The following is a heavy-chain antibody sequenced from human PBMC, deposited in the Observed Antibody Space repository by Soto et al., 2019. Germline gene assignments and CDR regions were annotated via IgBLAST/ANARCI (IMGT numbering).Heavy chain of an antibody. Sequence: LRLSFEASGFTFSSYAMSWVRQAPGRGLEWVSSISGSGGSTYHADSVNGRFTISRDNSKNTVFLQMNSLRAEDTAVYYCAKDSPYSASYKEDGFDIWGQGSLVTVSS. CDR2: ISGSGGST. J-gene: IGHJ3*02. D-gene: IGHD1-26*01. V-gene: IGHV3-23*01. CDR3: AKDSPYSASYKEDGFDI. CDR1: GFTFSSYA.